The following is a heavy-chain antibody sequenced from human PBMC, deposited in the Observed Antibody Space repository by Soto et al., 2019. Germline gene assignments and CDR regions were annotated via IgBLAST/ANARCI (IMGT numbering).Heavy chain of an antibody. J-gene: IGHJ6*02. CDR2: INPHSGDT. Sequence: ASVKVSRRSSGYIFLNYYVHWVRQAPGQGLEWMGWINPHSGDTKYAQKFQGRVTMTRDTSINTVFVDLSRLTSDDTALYLFARQGEPSISHRDSPGMDVGGHGTSVTVS. CDR3: ARQGEPSISHRDSPGMDV. V-gene: IGHV1-2*02. D-gene: IGHD3-16*01. CDR1: GYIFLNYY.